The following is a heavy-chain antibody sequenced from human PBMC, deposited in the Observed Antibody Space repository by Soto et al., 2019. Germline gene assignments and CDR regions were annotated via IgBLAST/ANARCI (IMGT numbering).Heavy chain of an antibody. CDR1: GGSISISSYF. CDR2: FYNSGST. V-gene: IGHV4-39*01. J-gene: IGHJ5*02. D-gene: IGHD2-15*01. Sequence: PSETLSLTCTISGGSISISSYFWGWIRQPPGKGLEWIGSFYNSGSTYYNPSLKSRVTISVDTSKNQFSLKLSSVTAADTAVYYCVRHYCSGGICPWYFAPWGQGALVPASS. CDR3: VRHYCSGGICPWYFAP.